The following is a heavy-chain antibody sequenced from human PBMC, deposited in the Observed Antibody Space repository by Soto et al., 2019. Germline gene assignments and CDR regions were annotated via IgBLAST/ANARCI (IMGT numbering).Heavy chain of an antibody. Sequence: SETLSLTCAVSGYSLSSGSFWGWIRQPPGKGLEYIGRIYHSGTTYYNPSLKSRVTISVDTSKNQFSLKLSSVTAADTAVYYCAKTEVEYCSPTSCLHYGMDVWGQGTTVTVSS. J-gene: IGHJ6*02. CDR2: IYHSGTT. V-gene: IGHV4-38-2*01. CDR3: AKTEVEYCSPTSCLHYGMDV. D-gene: IGHD2-2*01. CDR1: GYSLSSGSF.